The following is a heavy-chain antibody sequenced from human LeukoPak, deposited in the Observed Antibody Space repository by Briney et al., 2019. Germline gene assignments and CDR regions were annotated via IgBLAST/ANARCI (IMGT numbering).Heavy chain of an antibody. D-gene: IGHD4-17*01. J-gene: IGHJ5*02. CDR1: GFTFSSFW. Sequence: GGSLRLSCAASGFTFSSFWMNWVRQAPGKGLEWVSVISGSGGTTYYADSVKGRLTISRDNSKNTLYLQANSLRADDTAVYYCAKGSSRGTTMTWFDPWGQGTLVTVSS. CDR2: ISGSGGTT. V-gene: IGHV3-23*01. CDR3: AKGSSRGTTMTWFDP.